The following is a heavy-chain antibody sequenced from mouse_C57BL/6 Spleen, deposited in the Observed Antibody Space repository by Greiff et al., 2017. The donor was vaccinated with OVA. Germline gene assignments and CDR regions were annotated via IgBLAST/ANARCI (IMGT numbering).Heavy chain of an antibody. V-gene: IGHV1-26*01. Sequence: EVQLQQSGPELVKPGASVKISCKASGYTFTDYYMNWVKQSHGKSLEWIGDINPNNGGTSYNQKFKGKATLTVDKSSSTAYMELRSLTSEDSAVYYCARDYYGSSGHFDYWGQGTTLTVSS. D-gene: IGHD1-1*01. J-gene: IGHJ2*01. CDR2: INPNNGGT. CDR3: ARDYYGSSGHFDY. CDR1: GYTFTDYY.